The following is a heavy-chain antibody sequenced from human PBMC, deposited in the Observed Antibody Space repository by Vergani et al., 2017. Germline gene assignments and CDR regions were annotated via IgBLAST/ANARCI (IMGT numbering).Heavy chain of an antibody. CDR1: GFTFSNYD. CDR2: IQFDGSNQ. Sequence: QVQLVESGGGVVQRGGSLRLSCATSGFTFSNYDMQWIRQGPGQGLEFVAFIQFDGSNQYYADSVKGRFTLSRDFSKNTLYLQMNSLRTDDTATYYCAKHFRGWGIDYWGQGTQVIVSS. D-gene: IGHD3-16*01. CDR3: AKHFRGWGIDY. V-gene: IGHV3-30*02. J-gene: IGHJ4*02.